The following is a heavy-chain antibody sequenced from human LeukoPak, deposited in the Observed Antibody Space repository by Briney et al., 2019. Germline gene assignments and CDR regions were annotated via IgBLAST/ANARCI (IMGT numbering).Heavy chain of an antibody. CDR2: IIPIFGTA. J-gene: IGHJ4*02. CDR3: ARARADSYYDSSGFGY. CDR1: GGTFSSYA. D-gene: IGHD3-22*01. Sequence: SVKVSCKASGGTFSSYAISWVRQAPGQGLEWMGGIIPIFGTANYAQKFQGRVTITADESTSTAYMELSSLRSEDTAVYYCARARADSYYDSSGFGYWGQGTLVTVSS. V-gene: IGHV1-69*13.